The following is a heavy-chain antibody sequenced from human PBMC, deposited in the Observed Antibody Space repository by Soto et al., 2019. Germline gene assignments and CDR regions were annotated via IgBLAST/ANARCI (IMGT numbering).Heavy chain of an antibody. J-gene: IGHJ4*02. CDR2: MQPSTGRT. V-gene: IGHV1-8*01. CDR1: GYSFTSLD. D-gene: IGHD1-26*01. CDR3: ARGVSAGVDY. Sequence: ASLKVSCKASGYSFTSLDINWVRQTAGQGLEWMGWMQPSTGRTGYAQKFQGRVTMTRDTSINTAYMELTTLTSDDTAFYYCARGVSAGVDYWGQGTLVTVSS.